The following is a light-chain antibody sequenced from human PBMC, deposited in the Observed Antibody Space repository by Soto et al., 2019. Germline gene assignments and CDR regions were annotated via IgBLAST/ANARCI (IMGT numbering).Light chain of an antibody. Sequence: QSALTQPASVSGSPGQSITISCTGTSSDVGAYDYVSWYQQHPGQAPKLMIYGVSNRPSGVSNRFSGSKSGNTASLTISGLQAEDEADYYCSSYTTSSTPYVFGPGTKVTVL. CDR1: SSDVGAYDY. V-gene: IGLV2-14*01. J-gene: IGLJ1*01. CDR3: SSYTTSSTPYV. CDR2: GVS.